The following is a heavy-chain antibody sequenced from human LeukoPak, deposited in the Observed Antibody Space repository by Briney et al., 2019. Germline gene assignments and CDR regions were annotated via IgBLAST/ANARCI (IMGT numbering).Heavy chain of an antibody. CDR2: INPSGGST. Sequence: GASVKVSCKVSGYTLTELSMHWVRQAPGQGLEWMGIINPSGGSTSYAQKFQGRVTMTRDTSTSTVYMELSSLRSEDTAVYYCARTLYSSSWYTYAFDIWGQGTMVTVSS. CDR3: ARTLYSSSWYTYAFDI. CDR1: GYTLTELS. D-gene: IGHD6-13*01. J-gene: IGHJ3*02. V-gene: IGHV1-46*01.